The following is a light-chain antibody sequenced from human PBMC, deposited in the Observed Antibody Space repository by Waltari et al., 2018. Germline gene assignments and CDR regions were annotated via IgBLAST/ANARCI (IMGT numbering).Light chain of an antibody. J-gene: IGKJ4*01. CDR3: QQTYNNPPF. CDR1: QSIGNAY. Sequence: DIQMTQSPSSLSASVGDRVTITCRSSQSIGNAYLNWYQQKPGNAPKLLIYGASTLQSGFPSRCIGSGSETDFTLTISSLQPEDFATYYCQQTYNNPPFFGGGTRVEI. V-gene: IGKV1-39*01. CDR2: GAS.